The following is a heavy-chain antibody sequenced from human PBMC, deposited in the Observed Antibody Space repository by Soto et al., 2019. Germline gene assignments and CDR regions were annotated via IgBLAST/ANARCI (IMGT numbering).Heavy chain of an antibody. V-gene: IGHV1-46*03. D-gene: IGHD5-12*01. Sequence: ASVKVSCKASGYTFTSYYMHWVRRAPGQGLEWMGIINPSGGSTSYAQKFQGRVTMTRDTSTSTVYMELSSLRSEDTAVYYCIRDGYNRVYGMDVWGQGTTVTVSS. CDR3: IRDGYNRVYGMDV. CDR2: INPSGGST. CDR1: GYTFTSYY. J-gene: IGHJ6*02.